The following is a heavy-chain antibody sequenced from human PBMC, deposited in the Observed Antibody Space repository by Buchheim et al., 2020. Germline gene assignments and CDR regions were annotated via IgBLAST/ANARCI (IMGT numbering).Heavy chain of an antibody. J-gene: IGHJ4*02. V-gene: IGHV1-18*01. CDR1: GYSFTTYG. Sequence: QVQLVQSGGEVKNPGASVKVSCRASGYSFTTYGISWVRQAPGQGLEWMGWIRADTGDTNYAQKFQDRLTLTTDTSTSTAYMELTSLRFDDRAVYYCARDLLVGPRLIDYWGQGTL. D-gene: IGHD5/OR15-5a*01. CDR2: IRADTGDT. CDR3: ARDLLVGPRLIDY.